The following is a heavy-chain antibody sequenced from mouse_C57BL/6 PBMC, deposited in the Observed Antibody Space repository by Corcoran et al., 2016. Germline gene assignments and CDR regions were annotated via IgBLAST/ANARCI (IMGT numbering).Heavy chain of an antibody. CDR2: INPNNGGT. CDR1: GYTFTDYY. J-gene: IGHJ1*03. Sequence: EVQLQQSGTELVKPGASEKISCKASGYTFTDYYMNWVKQSHGKSLEWIGDINPNNGGTRYNQKFKGKVTLTVDKSSSTAYMELRSLTSEDSAVYYCAIWLLRGGYFDVWGTGTTVTVSS. CDR3: AIWLLRGGYFDV. V-gene: IGHV1-26*01. D-gene: IGHD2-3*01.